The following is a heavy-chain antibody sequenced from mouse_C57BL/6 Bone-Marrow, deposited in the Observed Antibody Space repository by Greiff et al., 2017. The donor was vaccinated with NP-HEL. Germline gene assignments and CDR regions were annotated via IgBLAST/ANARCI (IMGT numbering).Heavy chain of an antibody. CDR2: ISSGGSYT. CDR3: ARPFTTVVATDFDV. V-gene: IGHV5-6*01. D-gene: IGHD1-1*01. CDR1: GFTFSSYG. Sequence: EVMLVESGGDLVKPGGSLKLSCAASGFTFSSYGMSWVRQTPDKRLEWVATISSGGSYTYYPDSVKGRFTISRDNAKNTLYLQMSSLKSEDTAMYYCARPFTTVVATDFDVGGQGTLVTVSA. J-gene: IGHJ3*01.